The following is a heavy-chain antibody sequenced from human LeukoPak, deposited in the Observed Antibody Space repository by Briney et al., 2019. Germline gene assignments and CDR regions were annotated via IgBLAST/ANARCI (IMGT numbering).Heavy chain of an antibody. V-gene: IGHV3-7*03. CDR3: ARNNGMDV. CDR2: VNRDGSET. J-gene: IGHJ6*02. Sequence: GSLRLSCAASGFAFSSHWMTWVRPVPGRGPEWVANVNRDGSETYYLDSVKGRFTISKDNAKNSLYLQMNSLRAEDTALYHCARNNGMDVWGQGTTVIVSS. CDR1: GFAFSSHW.